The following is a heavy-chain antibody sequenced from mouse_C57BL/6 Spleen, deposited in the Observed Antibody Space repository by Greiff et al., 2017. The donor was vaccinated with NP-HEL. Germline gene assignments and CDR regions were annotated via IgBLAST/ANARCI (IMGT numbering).Heavy chain of an antibody. Sequence: EVHLVESGGGLVKPGGSLKLSCAASGFTFSDYGMHWVRQAPEKGLEWVAYISSGSSTIYYADTVKGRFTISRDNAKNTLFLQMTSLRSEDTAMYYCARGVLLWYFDVWGTGTTVTVSS. D-gene: IGHD1-1*01. CDR2: ISSGSSTI. V-gene: IGHV5-17*01. CDR1: GFTFSDYG. J-gene: IGHJ1*03. CDR3: ARGVLLWYFDV.